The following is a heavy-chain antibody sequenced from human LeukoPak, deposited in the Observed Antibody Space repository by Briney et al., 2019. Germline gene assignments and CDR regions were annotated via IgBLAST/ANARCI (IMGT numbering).Heavy chain of an antibody. CDR1: GYTFTGYY. Sequence: ASVKVSCKASGYTFTGYYMHWVRQAPGQGLEWMGWINPNSGGTNYAQKFQGRVTMTRDTSISTAYMELSRLRSDDTAVYYCARGPTYYYGSDNWFDPWGQGTLVTVSS. V-gene: IGHV1-2*02. CDR2: INPNSGGT. D-gene: IGHD3-10*01. CDR3: ARGPTYYYGSDNWFDP. J-gene: IGHJ5*02.